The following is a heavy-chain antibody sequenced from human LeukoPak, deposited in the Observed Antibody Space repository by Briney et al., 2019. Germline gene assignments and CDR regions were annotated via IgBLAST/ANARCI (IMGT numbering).Heavy chain of an antibody. V-gene: IGHV1-18*01. J-gene: IGHJ3*01. CDR1: GYTFTSYG. CDR2: ISAYNGNT. CDR3: ARDPTHILCSSTSCYTVAFDV. D-gene: IGHD2-2*02. Sequence: GASVKVSCKASGYTFTSYGISWVRQAPGQGLEWMGWISAYNGNTNYAQKLQGRVTMTTDTSTSTAYMELRSLRSDDTAVYYCARDPTHILCSSTSCYTVAFDVWGQGTMVTVSS.